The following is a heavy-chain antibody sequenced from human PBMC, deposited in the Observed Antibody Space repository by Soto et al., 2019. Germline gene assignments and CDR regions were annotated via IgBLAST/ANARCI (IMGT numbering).Heavy chain of an antibody. Sequence: PGGSLRLSCAASGFIFSNHAMSWVRQAPGKGLEWVSGISASGNLIYYADSVKGRFNVSRDNSKNTLYLQMNSLRAEDTAVYFCAKRQGIGSAAKNFDFWGQGTLVTVSS. V-gene: IGHV3-23*01. J-gene: IGHJ4*02. CDR2: ISASGNLI. D-gene: IGHD6-13*01. CDR1: GFIFSNHA. CDR3: AKRQGIGSAAKNFDF.